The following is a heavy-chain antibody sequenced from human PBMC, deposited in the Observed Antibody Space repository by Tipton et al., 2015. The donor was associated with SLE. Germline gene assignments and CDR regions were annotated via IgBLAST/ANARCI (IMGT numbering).Heavy chain of an antibody. CDR3: AKAFKFRELISHLDF. CDR2: IGVYNANT. D-gene: IGHD1-7*01. V-gene: IGHV1-18*01. J-gene: IGHJ4*02. CDR1: GYTFSDYG. Sequence: QSGAEVKKPGASVKVSCKASGYTFSDYGITWMRQAPGQGLEWMGWIGVYNANTYYAQKFQGRVTMTTDTSTSTAFMELRSLRSDDTAMYYCAKAFKFRELISHLDFWGQGSLVTVSS.